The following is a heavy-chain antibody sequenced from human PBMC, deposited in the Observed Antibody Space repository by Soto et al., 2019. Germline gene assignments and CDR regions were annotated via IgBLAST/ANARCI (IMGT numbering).Heavy chain of an antibody. D-gene: IGHD3-22*01. CDR2: INSDGTDS. CDR1: GFDFEDFA. J-gene: IGHJ4*02. Sequence: PGGSLRLSCAAAGFDFEDFAMHWVRQAPGKGLEWVSLINSDGTDSYHMDSVRGRFTISRDNGKNSLYLQMDRLRPEDTAFYFCAKALYYYDSSPLDHWGRGTLVTVSS. CDR3: AKALYYYDSSPLDH. V-gene: IGHV3-43D*04.